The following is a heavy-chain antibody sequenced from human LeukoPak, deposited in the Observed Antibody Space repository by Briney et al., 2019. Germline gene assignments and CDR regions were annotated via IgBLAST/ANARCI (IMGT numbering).Heavy chain of an antibody. CDR1: GYTFSNYG. CDR2: ITAYNGNR. J-gene: IGHJ4*01. CDR3: ARDSDKVVDH. D-gene: IGHD2-15*01. Sequence: ASVNVSCKTSGYTFSNYGISWVRQAPGQGLEWMGWITAYNGNRLYAQRFQGRITLTTDTSTSTSYMDLRSLEYDDTAIYYCARDSDKVVDHWGQGTLVTVSS. V-gene: IGHV1-18*01.